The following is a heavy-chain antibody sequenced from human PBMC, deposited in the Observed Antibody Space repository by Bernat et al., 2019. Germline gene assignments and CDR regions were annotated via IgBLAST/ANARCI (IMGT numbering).Heavy chain of an antibody. Sequence: EVQLVQSGAALVQPGGSLRLSCAASGFTFLSHWMCWLRQAPGKGLEWVANIKSDGSAKYYVDSVKGRFTISRDNVNNSLYLQMNSLRADDTAVYYCARDPGWGALDLWGQGTMVTVSP. J-gene: IGHJ3*01. V-gene: IGHV3-7*03. D-gene: IGHD3-16*01. CDR1: GFTFLSHW. CDR3: ARDPGWGALDL. CDR2: IKSDGSAK.